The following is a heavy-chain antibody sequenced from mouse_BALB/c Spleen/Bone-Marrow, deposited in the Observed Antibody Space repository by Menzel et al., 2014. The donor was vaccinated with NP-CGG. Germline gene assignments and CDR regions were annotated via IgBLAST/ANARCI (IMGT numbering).Heavy chain of an antibody. CDR3: TRRDTTVERAWFAY. CDR2: IDPSDSYT. V-gene: IGHV1S127*01. D-gene: IGHD1-1*01. Sequence: QVQLQQPGAELVKPGAPVKMSCKASGYTFTSYWMHWVKQRPGQGLEWIGTIDPSDSYTSYNQKFKGKATLTVDTSSSTAYMQLSSLTSEDSAVYYCTRRDTTVERAWFAYWGQGTLVTVSA. CDR1: GYTFTSYW. J-gene: IGHJ3*01.